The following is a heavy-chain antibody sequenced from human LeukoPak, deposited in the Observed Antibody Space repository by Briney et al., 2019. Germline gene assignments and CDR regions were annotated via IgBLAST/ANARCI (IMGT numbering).Heavy chain of an antibody. CDR1: GYTFTSYG. J-gene: IGHJ6*02. CDR2: ISAYNGNT. Sequence: GASVKVSCKASGYTFTSYGISWVRQAPGQGLEWMGWISAYNGNTNYAQKLQGRVTMTTDTSTSTAYMELRSLRSDDTAMYYCASVNGDYGDYYGMDVWGQGTTVTVSS. D-gene: IGHD4-17*01. V-gene: IGHV1-18*01. CDR3: ASVNGDYGDYYGMDV.